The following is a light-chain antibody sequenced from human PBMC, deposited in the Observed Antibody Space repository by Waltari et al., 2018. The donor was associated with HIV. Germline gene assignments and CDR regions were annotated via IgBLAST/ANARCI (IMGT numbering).Light chain of an antibody. CDR3: SSYTSTKVL. Sequence: QSALTQPASVSGSPGQSITISCIGTSSDVGGYNYVSWYQHHPGKAPKLMIYEVSTRPSGVSNRFSGSKSGNTASLTISGLQAEDEADYYCSSYTSTKVLFGGGTKLTVL. CDR2: EVS. J-gene: IGLJ2*01. V-gene: IGLV2-14*01. CDR1: SSDVGGYNY.